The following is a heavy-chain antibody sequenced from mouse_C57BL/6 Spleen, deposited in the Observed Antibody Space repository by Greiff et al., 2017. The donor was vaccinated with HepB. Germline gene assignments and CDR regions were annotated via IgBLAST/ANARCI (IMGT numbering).Heavy chain of an antibody. CDR1: GFTFSDYY. D-gene: IGHD2-4*01. CDR2: INYDGSST. Sequence: VQLKESEGGLVQPGSSMKLSCTASGFTFSDYYMAWVRQVPEKGLEWVANINYDGSSTYYLDSLKSRFIISRDNAKNILYLQMSSLKSEDTATYYCARAGDYDGDYAMDYWGQGTSVTVSS. CDR3: ARAGDYDGDYAMDY. J-gene: IGHJ4*01. V-gene: IGHV5-16*01.